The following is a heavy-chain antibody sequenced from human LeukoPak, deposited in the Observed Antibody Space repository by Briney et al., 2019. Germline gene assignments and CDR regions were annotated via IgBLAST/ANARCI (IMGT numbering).Heavy chain of an antibody. J-gene: IGHJ4*02. D-gene: IGHD5-24*01. V-gene: IGHV5-51*01. Sequence: GESLKISCKGSGYKFTNYWIVWVRRMPGRGLEWMGIIYPGDSDTRYSPSFPGQVTISADKSTSTAYVQWSRLKSSDTAMYYCARLKDGYTIDYWGQGALVTVSS. CDR1: GYKFTNYW. CDR2: IYPGDSDT. CDR3: ARLKDGYTIDY.